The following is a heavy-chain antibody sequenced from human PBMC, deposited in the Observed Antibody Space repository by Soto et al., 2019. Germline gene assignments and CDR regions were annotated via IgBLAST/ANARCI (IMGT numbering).Heavy chain of an antibody. CDR2: ISSTTNYI. CDR3: ARESEDLTSNFDY. Sequence: LRLSCAASEFTLTSYSRTWVRPAPGKGLEWVSSISSTTNYIYYGDSMKGRFTISRDNAKNSLYLEMNSLRAEDTAVYYCARESEDLTSNFDYWGQGTLVTV. J-gene: IGHJ4*02. V-gene: IGHV3-21*06. CDR1: EFTLTSYS.